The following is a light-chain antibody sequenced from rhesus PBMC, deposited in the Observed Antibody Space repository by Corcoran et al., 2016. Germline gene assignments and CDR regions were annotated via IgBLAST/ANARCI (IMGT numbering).Light chain of an antibody. CDR3: QQGSIVPWM. CDR2: RTS. V-gene: IGKV3-17*03. J-gene: IGKJ1*01. Sequence: EIVLTQSPTSVAVSQGERVTISCTASSSIKTSYLHWYQQKPGIPPRLLVYRTSSLAAGVPDRFSGSGAGTSYTLTISSMEAEDGANYFCQQGSIVPWMFGQGTKVEIK. CDR1: SSIKTS.